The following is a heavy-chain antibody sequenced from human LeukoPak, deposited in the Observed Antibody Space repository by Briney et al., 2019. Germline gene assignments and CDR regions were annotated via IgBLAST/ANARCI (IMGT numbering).Heavy chain of an antibody. CDR2: VDPSGGDT. CDR3: ARLTSSSGFNYFDY. Sequence: ASVKVSCEASGYTFTGYYMHWVRQAPGQGLEWMGFVDPSGGDTKYAQEFQGRVTMTRDTSTSTVYMELSGLRSDDTAVYYCARLTSSSGFNYFDYWGQGTLVTVSS. CDR1: GYTFTGYY. V-gene: IGHV1-46*01. D-gene: IGHD6-25*01. J-gene: IGHJ4*02.